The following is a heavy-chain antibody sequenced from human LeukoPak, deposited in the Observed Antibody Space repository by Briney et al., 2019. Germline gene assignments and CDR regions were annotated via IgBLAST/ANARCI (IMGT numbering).Heavy chain of an antibody. D-gene: IGHD5-12*01. J-gene: IGHJ4*02. Sequence: GGSLRLSCAASEFSIGSNYMTWVRQAPGKGLEWVSLIYSGGSTYYADSVKGRFTISRDNSKNTLYLQMNSLRAEDTAVYYCARGPSGYHNNGGQGTLVTVSS. CDR2: IYSGGST. V-gene: IGHV3-66*01. CDR1: EFSIGSNY. CDR3: ARGPSGYHNN.